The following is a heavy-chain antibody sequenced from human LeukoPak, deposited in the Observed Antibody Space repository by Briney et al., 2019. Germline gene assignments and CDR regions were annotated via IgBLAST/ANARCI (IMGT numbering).Heavy chain of an antibody. CDR3: ARGDSGSYYTS. D-gene: IGHD1-26*01. CDR1: GGSISNGNYL. V-gene: IGHV4-61*02. Sequence: SQTLSLTCTVSGGSISNGNYLWSCIRQPAGEGLEWIGRISTSGSTNYNPSLRVTISVDASKNQFSLTLNSVTAADTAVYYCARGDSGSYYTSWGQGTLVTVSS. CDR2: ISTSGST. J-gene: IGHJ5*02.